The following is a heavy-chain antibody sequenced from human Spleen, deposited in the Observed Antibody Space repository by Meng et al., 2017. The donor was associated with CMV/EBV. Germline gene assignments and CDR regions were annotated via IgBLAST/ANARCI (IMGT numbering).Heavy chain of an antibody. Sequence: GESLKISCAASGFTFSSYGMHWVRQAPGKGLEWVAFIRYDGSNKYYADSVKGRFTISRDNSKNTLYLQMNSLRAEDTAVYYCARSGSGYYYYFDYWGQGTLVTVSS. J-gene: IGHJ4*02. CDR1: GFTFSSYG. V-gene: IGHV3-30*02. CDR2: IRYDGSNK. CDR3: ARSGSGYYYYFDY. D-gene: IGHD3-22*01.